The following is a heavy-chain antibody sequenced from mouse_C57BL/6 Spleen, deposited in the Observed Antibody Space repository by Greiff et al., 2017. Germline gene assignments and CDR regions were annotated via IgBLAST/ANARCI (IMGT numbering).Heavy chain of an antibody. CDR1: GFNIKDYY. V-gene: IGHV14-2*01. Sequence: VQLQQSGAELVKPGASVKLSCTASGFNIKDYYMHWVKQRPEQGLEWIGWIDPEDGDTKYAPKFQGKATITADTSSNTAYLQLSSLTSEDSAVYYCAYYSNGCPCFAYWGQGTPVTVSA. D-gene: IGHD2-5*01. CDR2: IDPEDGDT. J-gene: IGHJ3*01. CDR3: AYYSNGCPCFAY.